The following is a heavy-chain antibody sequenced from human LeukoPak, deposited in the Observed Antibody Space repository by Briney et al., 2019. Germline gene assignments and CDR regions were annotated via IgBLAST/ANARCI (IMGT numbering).Heavy chain of an antibody. CDR3: GRRSNADAFDI. D-gene: IGHD2-8*01. CDR2: INHSGST. CDR1: GGSFSGYY. V-gene: IGHV4-34*01. J-gene: IGHJ3*02. Sequence: SETLSLTCAVYGGSFSGYYWSWIRQPPGKWLEWIGEINHSGSTNYNPSLKSRVTISVDTSKTQFSLKLSSVTPADTAVYYCGRRSNADAFDIWGQGTMVTVSS.